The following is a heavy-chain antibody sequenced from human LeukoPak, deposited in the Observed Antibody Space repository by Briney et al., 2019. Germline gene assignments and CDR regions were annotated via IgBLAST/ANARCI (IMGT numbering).Heavy chain of an antibody. D-gene: IGHD3-3*01. CDR2: IYSGGRT. CDR3: ASPYYDFWSGYSGNYYYYMDV. V-gene: IGHV3-66*02. J-gene: IGHJ6*03. Sequence: TGGSLRLSCAASGFTVSSNYMSWVRQAPAKGLEWVSDIYSGGRTYYTDSVQGRFTIYRDNSKHTLYLQMNSLRAEDTAVYYCASPYYDFWSGYSGNYYYYMDVWGKGTTVTVSS. CDR1: GFTVSSNY.